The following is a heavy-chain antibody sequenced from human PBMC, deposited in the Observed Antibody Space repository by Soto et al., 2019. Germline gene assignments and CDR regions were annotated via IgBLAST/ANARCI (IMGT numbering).Heavy chain of an antibody. V-gene: IGHV1-69*13. CDR3: ARSYYDSSGYYVVSSAFDI. CDR2: IIPIFGTA. CDR1: GGTFSSYA. D-gene: IGHD3-22*01. Sequence: GASVKVSGKASGGTFSSYAISWVRHAPGQGLEWMGGIIPIFGTANYAQKFQGRVTITADESTSTAYMELSSLRSEDTAVYYCARSYYDSSGYYVVSSAFDIWGQGTMVTVSS. J-gene: IGHJ3*02.